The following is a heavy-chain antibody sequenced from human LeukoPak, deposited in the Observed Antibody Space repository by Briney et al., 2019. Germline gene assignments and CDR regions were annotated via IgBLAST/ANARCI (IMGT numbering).Heavy chain of an antibody. J-gene: IGHJ5*02. V-gene: IGHV4-59*08. CDR2: LYYSGST. CDR3: ARNSAVATSRSWFDP. Sequence: TSETLSLTCSVFEGSISNYYWSWIRQPPGKGLEWIGYLYYSGSTTYNPSLESRVTISVDTSKNQFSLKLTAVTAADTAVYYCARNSAVATSRSWFDPWGQGTLVTVSS. D-gene: IGHD6-19*01. CDR1: EGSISNYY.